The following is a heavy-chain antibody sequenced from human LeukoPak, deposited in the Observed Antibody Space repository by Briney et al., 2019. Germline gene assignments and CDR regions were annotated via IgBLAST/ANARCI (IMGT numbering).Heavy chain of an antibody. CDR1: GFTFSNFR. CDR2: IKQDGSEK. Sequence: GGSLRLSCAASGFTFSNFRMSWVRQAPGKGLEWVANIKQDGSEKYYVDSVKGRFTISRDSSKNTLYLQMNSMRAEDTAVYYCARGPKGKYYFDYWGQGTLVTVS. CDR3: ARGPKGKYYFDY. J-gene: IGHJ4*02. V-gene: IGHV3-7*03.